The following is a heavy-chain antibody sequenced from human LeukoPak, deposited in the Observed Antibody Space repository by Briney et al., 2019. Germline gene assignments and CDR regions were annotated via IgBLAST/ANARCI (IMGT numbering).Heavy chain of an antibody. Sequence: SETLSLTCTVSGGSISSSHYYWSWIRQPPGKGLEWIGYIYYSGSTNYNPSLKSRVTISVDTSKNQFSLKLSSVTAADTAVYYCARHVGIRDGYHGRAFDIWGQGTMVTVSS. CDR1: GGSISSSHYY. D-gene: IGHD5-24*01. J-gene: IGHJ3*02. CDR3: ARHVGIRDGYHGRAFDI. CDR2: IYYSGST. V-gene: IGHV4-61*05.